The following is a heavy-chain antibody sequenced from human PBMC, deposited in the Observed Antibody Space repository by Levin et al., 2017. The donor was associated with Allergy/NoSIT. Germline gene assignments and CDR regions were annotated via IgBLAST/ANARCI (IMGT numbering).Heavy chain of an antibody. V-gene: IGHV3-33*01. CDR3: ARDFVVSYGRHSSGWIDY. D-gene: IGHD6-19*01. J-gene: IGHJ4*02. CDR1: GFTFSSYG. Sequence: PGGSLRLSCAASGFTFSSYGMHWVRQAPGKGLEWVAVIWYDGSNKYYADSVKGRFTISRDNSKNTLYLQMNSLRAEDTAVYYCARDFVVSYGRHSSGWIDYWGQGTLVTVSS. CDR2: IWYDGSNK.